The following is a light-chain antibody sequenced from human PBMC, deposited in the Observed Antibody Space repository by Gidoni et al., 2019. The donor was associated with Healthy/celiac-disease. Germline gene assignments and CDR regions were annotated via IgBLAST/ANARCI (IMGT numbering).Light chain of an antibody. V-gene: IGKV4-1*01. CDR2: WAS. CDR1: QSVFYSSNNKNY. Sequence: VVTQSPDSLDVSLGGRATINCNSSQSVFYSSNNKNYLAWYQQKPGQPPKLLIYWASTRESGVPDRFSGSGSGTDFTLTISSLQAEDVAVYYCQQYYSTPLTFGGGTKVEIK. CDR3: QQYYSTPLT. J-gene: IGKJ4*01.